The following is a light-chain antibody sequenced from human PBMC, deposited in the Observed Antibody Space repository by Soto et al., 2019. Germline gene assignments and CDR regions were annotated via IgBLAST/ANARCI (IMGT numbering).Light chain of an antibody. CDR1: QSFSNN. CDR2: AAS. J-gene: IGKJ4*01. V-gene: IGKV1-12*01. CDR3: QQANSFPLT. Sequence: DIQMTQSPSSLSASLGDRVTISCRASQSFSNNLNWYQQKAGKAPKLLIYAASSLQSGVPSRFSGSGSGTDFTLTISSLQPEDFATYYCQQANSFPLTFGGGTKVDIK.